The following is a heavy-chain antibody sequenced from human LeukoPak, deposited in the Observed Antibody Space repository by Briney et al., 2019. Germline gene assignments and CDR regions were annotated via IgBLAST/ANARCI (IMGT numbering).Heavy chain of an antibody. Sequence: PSETLSLTCAVYGGSFSGYYWSWIRQPPGKGLEWIGEINHSGSTNYNPSLKSRVTISVDMSKNQFSLKLSSVTAADTAVYYCARGKSSSWYIRSYYFDYWGQGTLVTVSS. CDR1: GGSFSGYY. D-gene: IGHD6-13*01. V-gene: IGHV4-34*01. CDR2: INHSGST. CDR3: ARGKSSSWYIRSYYFDY. J-gene: IGHJ4*02.